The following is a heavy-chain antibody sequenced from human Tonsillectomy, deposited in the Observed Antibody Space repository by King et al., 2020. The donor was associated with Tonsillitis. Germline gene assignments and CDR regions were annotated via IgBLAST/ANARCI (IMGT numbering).Heavy chain of an antibody. J-gene: IGHJ4*02. Sequence: EVQLVESGAEVKKPGESLRISCQGSANSFTTYWISWVRQMPGKGLEWMGMIDPHDSHTNYSPSFQGHVTISADKSISTAYLQWSSLKASDTAMYYCAGSFYDILTGSPWDYWGQGTLVTVSS. CDR3: AGSFYDILTGSPWDY. CDR1: ANSFTTYW. D-gene: IGHD3-9*01. CDR2: IDPHDSHT. V-gene: IGHV5-10-1*03.